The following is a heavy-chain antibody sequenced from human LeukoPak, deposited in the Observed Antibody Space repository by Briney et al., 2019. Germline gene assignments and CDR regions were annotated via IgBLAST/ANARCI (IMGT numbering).Heavy chain of an antibody. CDR2: IWYDGSNK. D-gene: IGHD2-15*01. CDR3: ARARGWQPNYYYYYMDV. J-gene: IGHJ6*03. V-gene: IGHV3-33*07. Sequence: PGGSLRHSCIPSGFTFNSYAMFWVRPAPGKGLAWVSLIWYDGSNKYYADSVKGRFTISRDNSKNTLYLQMNSLRAEDTAVYYCARARGWQPNYYYYYMDVWGTGTTVTVSS. CDR1: GFTFNSYA.